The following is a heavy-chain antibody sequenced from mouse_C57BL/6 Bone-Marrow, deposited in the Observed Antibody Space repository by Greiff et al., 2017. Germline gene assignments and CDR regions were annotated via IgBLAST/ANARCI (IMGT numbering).Heavy chain of an antibody. CDR3: AGGWLLPYAMDY. CDR1: GYTFTSYW. J-gene: IGHJ4*01. D-gene: IGHD2-3*01. Sequence: QVLLQQPGTELVKPGASVKLSCKASGYTFTSYWMHWVKQRPGQGLEWIGYINPSNGGTNYNEKFKSQATLTVDKPSSTAYMQLSSLTSEGAAVNYCAGGWLLPYAMDYWGQGTSVTVSS. CDR2: INPSNGGT. V-gene: IGHV1-53*01.